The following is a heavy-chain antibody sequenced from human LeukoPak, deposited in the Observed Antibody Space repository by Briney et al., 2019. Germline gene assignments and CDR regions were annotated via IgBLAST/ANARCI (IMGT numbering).Heavy chain of an antibody. D-gene: IGHD2/OR15-2a*01. CDR3: ASSSSAGWFDP. CDR2: INPNSGGT. CDR1: GYIFTGYY. V-gene: IGHV1-2*02. J-gene: IGHJ5*02. Sequence: ASVRVSCKASGYIFTGYYMHWVRQAPGQGLEWMGWINPNSGGTNYAQKFQGRVTITTDESTSTAYMELSSLRSEDTAVYYCASSSSAGWFDPWGQGTLVTVSS.